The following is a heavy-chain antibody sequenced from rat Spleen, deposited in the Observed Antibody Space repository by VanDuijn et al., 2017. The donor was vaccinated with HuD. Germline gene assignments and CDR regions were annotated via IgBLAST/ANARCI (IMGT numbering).Heavy chain of an antibody. CDR1: GFTFSNYD. Sequence: EVQLVESGGGLVQPGRSLKLSCAASGFTFSNYDMAWVRQAPTKGLEWVASISTSGGSTYYRDSVKGRFTVSRDNAKSTLYLQMDSLRSEDTATYYCARGAVTDFDYWGQGVMVTVSS. J-gene: IGHJ2*01. CDR3: ARGAVTDFDY. V-gene: IGHV5-25*01. CDR2: ISTSGGST. D-gene: IGHD1-1*01.